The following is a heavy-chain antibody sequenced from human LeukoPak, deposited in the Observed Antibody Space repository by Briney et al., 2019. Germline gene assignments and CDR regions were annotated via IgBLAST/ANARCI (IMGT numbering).Heavy chain of an antibody. CDR3: ARDHPSCIDP. V-gene: IGHV3-11*05. CDR2: ISSSSSYT. D-gene: IGHD6-6*01. Sequence: PGGSLRLSCAASGFTFSDYYMSWIRQAPGKGLEWVSYISSSSSYTNYADSVKGRFTISRDNAKNSLYLQMSSLRAEDTAVYYCARDHPSCIDPWGQGTLVTVSS. CDR1: GFTFSDYY. J-gene: IGHJ5*02.